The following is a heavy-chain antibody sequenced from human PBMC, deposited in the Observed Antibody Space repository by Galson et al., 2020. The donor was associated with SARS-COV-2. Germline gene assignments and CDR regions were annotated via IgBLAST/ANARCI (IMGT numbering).Heavy chain of an antibody. V-gene: IGHV3-7*01. CDR2: IKQDGSEK. D-gene: IGHD6-13*01. CDR3: ARDFRVIGIAAAGTLYYYYYYGMDV. Sequence: GESLKISCAASGFTFSSYWMSWVRQAPGKGLEWVANIKQDGSEKYYVDSVKGRFTISRDNAKNSLYLQMNSLRAEDTAVYYCARDFRVIGIAAAGTLYYYYYYGMDVWGQGTTVTVSS. CDR1: GFTFSSYW. J-gene: IGHJ6*02.